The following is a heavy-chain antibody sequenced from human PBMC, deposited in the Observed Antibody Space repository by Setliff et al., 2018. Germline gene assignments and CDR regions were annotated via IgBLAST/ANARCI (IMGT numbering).Heavy chain of an antibody. V-gene: IGHV4-30-4*08. CDR2: IYFSGSA. CDR1: GGSIDSGDYY. CDR3: AREVAGTYHYFDP. D-gene: IGHD6-19*01. J-gene: IGHJ5*02. Sequence: SETLSLTCTVSGGSIDSGDYYWNWIRQPPGKGLEWIGYIYFSGSACYNPSLKSRVTLSLDTSKNQFSLKLNSVTAADTALYFCAREVAGTYHYFDPWGQGTLVTVSS.